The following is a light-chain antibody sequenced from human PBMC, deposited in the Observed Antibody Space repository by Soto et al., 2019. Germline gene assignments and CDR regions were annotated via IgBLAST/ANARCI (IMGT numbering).Light chain of an antibody. J-gene: IGLJ3*02. CDR3: SSYTTTSTLV. V-gene: IGLV2-14*01. CDR2: EVR. CDR1: IRDVGSYNL. Sequence: QSALTQPASVSGSPGQSITIACTGTIRDVGSYNLVSWYQQRPGEAPKLIISEVRNRPSGISYRFTGSKSGNTASLTISGLQTEDEDDYYCSSYTTTSTLVFGGGTKLTVL.